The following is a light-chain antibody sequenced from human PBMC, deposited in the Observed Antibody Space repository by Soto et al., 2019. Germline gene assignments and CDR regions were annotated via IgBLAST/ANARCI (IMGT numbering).Light chain of an antibody. CDR2: DAS. J-gene: IGKJ1*01. V-gene: IGKV3-15*01. CDR1: QSVSSN. Sequence: EMVMTQSPVTLSVSPGERASLSCRASQSVSSNLAWYQQKPGQAPRLLIYDASTRATGVPARFSGSGSGTDFTLIISSLQPEDFAVYYCQQYNNWPTWTFGQGTKVEIK. CDR3: QQYNNWPTWT.